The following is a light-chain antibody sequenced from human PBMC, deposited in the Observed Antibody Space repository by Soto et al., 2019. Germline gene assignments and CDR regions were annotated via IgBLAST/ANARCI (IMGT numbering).Light chain of an antibody. Sequence: QPASVSGSPGQSITISCTGTSSDVGGYNYVSWYQQHPGKAPKLMIYEVSNRPSGVSNRFSGSKSGNTASLTISGLQAEDEADYYCLSYTSSSTLVFGGGTKLTVL. CDR2: EVS. V-gene: IGLV2-14*01. CDR1: SSDVGGYNY. CDR3: LSYTSSSTLV. J-gene: IGLJ2*01.